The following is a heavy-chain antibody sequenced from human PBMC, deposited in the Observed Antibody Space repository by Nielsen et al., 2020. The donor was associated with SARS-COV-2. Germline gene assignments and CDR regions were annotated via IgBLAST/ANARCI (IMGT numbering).Heavy chain of an antibody. Sequence: GESLKISCAASGFTVSSNYMSWVRQAPGKGLEWVSVIYSGGSTYYADSVKGRFTISRDNSKNTLYLQMNSLRAEDTAVYYCARGAARRDYYYYYMDVWGKGTTVTVSS. CDR2: IYSGGST. D-gene: IGHD3-16*01. CDR3: ARGAARRDYYYYYMDV. J-gene: IGHJ6*03. CDR1: GFTVSSNY. V-gene: IGHV3-53*01.